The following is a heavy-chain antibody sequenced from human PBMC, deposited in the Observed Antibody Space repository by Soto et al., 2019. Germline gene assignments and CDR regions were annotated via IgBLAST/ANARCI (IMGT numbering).Heavy chain of an antibody. V-gene: IGHV4-61*01. CDR2: IYYSGST. CDR3: ARLEVVVAARLWFDP. D-gene: IGHD2-15*01. CDR1: GGSVRSGSYY. J-gene: IGHJ5*02. Sequence: SETLSLTCTVSGGSVRSGSYYWSWIRQPPGKGLEWIGYIYYSGSTNYNPSLKSRVTISVDTSKNQFSLKLSSVTAADTAVYYCARLEVVVAARLWFDPWGQGTLVTVSS.